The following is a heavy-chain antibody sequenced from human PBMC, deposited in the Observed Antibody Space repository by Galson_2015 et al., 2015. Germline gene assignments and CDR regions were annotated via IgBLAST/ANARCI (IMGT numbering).Heavy chain of an antibody. Sequence: SLRLSCAASGFTFSGSAMHWVRQASGKGLEWVGRIRSKANSYATAYAASVKGRFTISRDDSKNTAYLQMNSLKTEDTAVYYCTRTHTYFGYCSGGSCLDAFDIWGQGTMVTVSS. CDR3: TRTHTYFGYCSGGSCLDAFDI. CDR2: IRSKANSYAT. V-gene: IGHV3-73*01. CDR1: GFTFSGSA. D-gene: IGHD2-15*01. J-gene: IGHJ3*02.